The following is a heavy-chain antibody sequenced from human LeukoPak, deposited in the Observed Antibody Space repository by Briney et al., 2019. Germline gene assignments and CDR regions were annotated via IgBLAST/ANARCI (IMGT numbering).Heavy chain of an antibody. CDR1: GFTFSSYA. CDR3: AKDRQPYYYDSNGYPDY. CDR2: ISGSGGST. D-gene: IGHD3-22*01. Sequence: GGSLRLSCAASGFTFSSYAMSWVRQAPGKGLEWVSAISGSGGSTYYADSVKGRFTISRDNSKNTLYLQMNSLRAEDTAVYYCAKDRQPYYYDSNGYPDYWGQGTLVTVSS. J-gene: IGHJ4*02. V-gene: IGHV3-23*01.